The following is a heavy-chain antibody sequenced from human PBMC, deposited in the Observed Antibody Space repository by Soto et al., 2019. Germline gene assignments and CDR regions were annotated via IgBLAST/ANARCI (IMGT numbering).Heavy chain of an antibody. CDR1: GGSVSSGSYY. V-gene: IGHV4-61*01. D-gene: IGHD3-3*01. Sequence: SETLSLTCTVSGGSVSSGSYYWSWIRQPPGKGLEWIGYIYYSGSTNYNPSLKSRVTISVDTSKNQFSLKLSSVTAADTDVYYRATDPERSRHYNWFDPWGPGTLLTVSS. CDR3: ATDPERSRHYNWFDP. J-gene: IGHJ5*02. CDR2: IYYSGST.